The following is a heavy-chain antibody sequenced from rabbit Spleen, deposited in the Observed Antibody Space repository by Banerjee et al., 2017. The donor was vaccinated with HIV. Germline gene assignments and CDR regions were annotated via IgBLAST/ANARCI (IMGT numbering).Heavy chain of an antibody. CDR3: ARAIYVGFAGYGYAPHYFNL. J-gene: IGHJ4*01. Sequence: QSLEESGGDLVKPGASLTLTCTASGFSFSSSYYMCWVRQAPGKGLEWIACISAGSSGTTYYASWAKGRFTMSRTSSTTVTLQMTSLTAADTATYFCARAIYVGFAGYGYAPHYFNLWGPGTLVTVS. CDR1: GFSFSSSYY. D-gene: IGHD6-1*01. V-gene: IGHV1S40*01. CDR2: ISAGSSGTT.